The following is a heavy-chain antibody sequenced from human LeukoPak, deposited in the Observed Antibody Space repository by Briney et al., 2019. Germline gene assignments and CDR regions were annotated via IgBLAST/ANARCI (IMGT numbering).Heavy chain of an antibody. V-gene: IGHV3-23*01. J-gene: IGHJ4*02. CDR3: AKDREMGARRVDFDY. CDR2: ISGSGGTT. CDR1: GFTFSSQG. D-gene: IGHD1-26*01. Sequence: GGSLRLSCAASGFTFSSQGMSWVRQAPGKGLEWVSAISGSGGTTYYADSVKGRFTISRDNSKNTLYLQMNSLRVEDTAVYYCAKDREMGARRVDFDYWGQGTLVTVSS.